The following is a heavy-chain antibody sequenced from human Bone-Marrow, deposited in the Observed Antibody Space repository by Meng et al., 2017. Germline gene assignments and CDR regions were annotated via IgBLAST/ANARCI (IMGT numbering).Heavy chain of an antibody. CDR3: ARGPTTMAHDFDY. D-gene: IGHD4-11*01. J-gene: IGHJ4*02. Sequence: QVQLQQWGAGLLKPSETLSLTCVVSGGSFSDYYWSWIRSPPGKGLEWIGEINHSGSTNYNPSLESRATISVDTSQNNLSLKLSSVTAADSAVYYCARGPTTMAHDFDYWGQGTLVTVSS. V-gene: IGHV4-34*01. CDR2: INHSGST. CDR1: GGSFSDYY.